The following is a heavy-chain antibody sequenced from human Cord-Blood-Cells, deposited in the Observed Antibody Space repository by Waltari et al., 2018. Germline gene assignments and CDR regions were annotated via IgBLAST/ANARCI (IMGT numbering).Heavy chain of an antibody. Sequence: QVQLQQPGPGLVKPSQTLSPTCAISGASVSSTSPAWNWIRQSPSRGLEWLGRTYYRSKWYNDYAVSVKSRITINPDTSKNQFSLQLNSVTPEDTAVYYCARDLDTTGDAFDIWGQGTMVTVSA. CDR3: ARDLDTTGDAFDI. CDR2: TYYRSKWYN. D-gene: IGHD1-1*01. J-gene: IGHJ3*02. V-gene: IGHV6-1*01. CDR1: GASVSSTSPA.